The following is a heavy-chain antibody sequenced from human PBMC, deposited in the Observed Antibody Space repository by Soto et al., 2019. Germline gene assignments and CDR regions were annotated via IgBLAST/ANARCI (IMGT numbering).Heavy chain of an antibody. V-gene: IGHV4-30-2*01. J-gene: IGHJ5*02. CDR1: GGSISSGGYS. Sequence: PSETLSLTCAVSGGSISSGGYSWSWIRQPPGKGLEWIGYIYHSGSTYYNPSLKGRVTISVDRSKNQFSLKLSSVTAADTAVYYCARARGDYGDYVWFDPWGQGTLVTVSS. CDR2: IYHSGST. D-gene: IGHD4-17*01. CDR3: ARARGDYGDYVWFDP.